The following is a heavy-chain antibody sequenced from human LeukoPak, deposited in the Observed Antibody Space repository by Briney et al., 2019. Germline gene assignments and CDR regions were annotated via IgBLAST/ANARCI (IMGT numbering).Heavy chain of an antibody. J-gene: IGHJ4*02. V-gene: IGHV1-24*01. Sequence: ASVKVSCKVSGYTLTELSMHWVRQAPGKGLEWMGGFDPEDGETIYAQKFQGRVTMTEDTSTDTAYMELSSLRSEDTAVYYCATALFSTVVTPTGTQIDYWGQGTPVTVSS. CDR2: FDPEDGET. CDR3: ATALFSTVVTPTGTQIDY. CDR1: GYTLTELS. D-gene: IGHD4-23*01.